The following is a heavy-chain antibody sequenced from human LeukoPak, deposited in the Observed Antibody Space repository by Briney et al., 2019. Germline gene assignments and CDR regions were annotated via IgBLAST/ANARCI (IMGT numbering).Heavy chain of an antibody. CDR3: ATTLYYYDSSGYVKRRYYFDY. CDR2: FDPEDGET. Sequence: ASVKVSCKVSGYTLTELSMHWVRQAPGKGLEWMGGFDPEDGETIYAQKFQGRVTMTEDTSTDTAYMELSSLRSEDTAVYYCATTLYYYDSSGYVKRRYYFDYWGQGTLVTVSS. CDR1: GYTLTELS. D-gene: IGHD3-22*01. J-gene: IGHJ4*02. V-gene: IGHV1-24*01.